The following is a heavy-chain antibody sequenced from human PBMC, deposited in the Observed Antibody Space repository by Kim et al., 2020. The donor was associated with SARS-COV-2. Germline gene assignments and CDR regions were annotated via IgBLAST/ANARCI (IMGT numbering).Heavy chain of an antibody. CDR2: ISSSGSTI. D-gene: IGHD3-22*01. CDR1: GFTFSSYE. CDR3: ARKKPSYDSSGYPDAFDI. V-gene: IGHV3-48*03. Sequence: GGSLRLSCAASGFTFSSYEMNWVRQAPGKGLEWVSYISSSGSTIYYADSVKGRFTISRDNAKNSLYLQMNSLRAEDTAVYYCARKKPSYDSSGYPDAFDIWGQGTMVTVSS. J-gene: IGHJ3*02.